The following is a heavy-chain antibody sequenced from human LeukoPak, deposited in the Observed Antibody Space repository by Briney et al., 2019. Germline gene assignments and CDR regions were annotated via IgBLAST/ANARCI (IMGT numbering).Heavy chain of an antibody. CDR3: ARVTTYYYDSSGPNWFDP. CDR1: GGSISSYY. J-gene: IGHJ5*02. CDR2: IYYSGST. V-gene: IGHV4-59*01. D-gene: IGHD3-22*01. Sequence: SETLSLTCTVSGGSISSYYWSWIRQPPGKGLEWIGYIYYSGSTNYNPSLKSRVTISVDTSKNQFPLKLSSVTAADTAVYYCARVTTYYYDSSGPNWFDPWGQGTLVTVSS.